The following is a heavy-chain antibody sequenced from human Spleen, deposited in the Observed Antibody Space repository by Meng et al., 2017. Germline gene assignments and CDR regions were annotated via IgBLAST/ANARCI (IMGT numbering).Heavy chain of an antibody. J-gene: IGHJ4*02. D-gene: IGHD1-26*01. CDR1: GYTFTDYS. CDR2: ITANGHT. CDR3: ARDPTEVGAFDY. Sequence: QVQLVQSGAEVKRPGASVKVSCETSGYTFTDYSIQWVRQAPGQRLEWMGWITANGHTKYSQKLQGRVTITSDTSANTAYIEVSSLRSEDTAVYYCARDPTEVGAFDYWGQGTLVTVSS. V-gene: IGHV1-3*01.